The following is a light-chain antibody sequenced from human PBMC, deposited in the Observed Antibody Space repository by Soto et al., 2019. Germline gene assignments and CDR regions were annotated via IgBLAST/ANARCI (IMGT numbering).Light chain of an antibody. CDR1: SSDVGGYNY. CDR3: SSYTSSSTLV. Sequence: QSVLTQPASVSGSTGQSITISCTGTSSDVGGYNYVSWYQQHPGTAPKLMIYEVSNRPSGVSNRFSGSKSGNTASLTISGLQAEDEADYYCSSYTSSSTLVFGGGTKLTVL. J-gene: IGLJ2*01. CDR2: EVS. V-gene: IGLV2-14*01.